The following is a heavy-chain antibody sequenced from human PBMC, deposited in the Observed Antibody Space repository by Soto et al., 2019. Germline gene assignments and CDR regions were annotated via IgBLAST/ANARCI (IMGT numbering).Heavy chain of an antibody. CDR3: ARVPSGGGPSTPGFDY. J-gene: IGHJ4*02. D-gene: IGHD6-19*01. CDR2: INAGNGNT. V-gene: IGHV1-3*01. Sequence: ASVKVSCKASGYTFTSYAMHWVRQAPGQRLEWMGWINAGNGNTKYSQKFQGRVTITRDTSASTAYMELSSLRSEDTAVYYCARVPSGGGPSTPGFDYWGQGTLVTVSS. CDR1: GYTFTSYA.